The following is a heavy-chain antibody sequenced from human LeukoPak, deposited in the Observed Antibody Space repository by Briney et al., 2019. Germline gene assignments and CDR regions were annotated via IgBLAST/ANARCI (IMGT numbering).Heavy chain of an antibody. V-gene: IGHV3-74*01. CDR3: ARSQYRHDAFDI. J-gene: IGHJ3*02. D-gene: IGHD6-6*01. Sequence: GGSLRLSCAASGFTFSSYWMHWVRQAPGKGLVWVSRINTDGSSTSYADSVKGRFTISRDNAKNTLYLQMNSLRAEDTAVYYCARSQYRHDAFDIWGRGTMVTVSS. CDR2: INTDGSST. CDR1: GFTFSSYW.